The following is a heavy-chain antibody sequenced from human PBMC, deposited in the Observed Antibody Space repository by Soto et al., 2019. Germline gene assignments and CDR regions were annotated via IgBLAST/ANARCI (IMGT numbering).Heavy chain of an antibody. D-gene: IGHD1-26*01. Sequence: QVQLQESGPGLVKPSETLSLTCTVSGGSISSYYWSWIRQPPGKGLEWIGYIYYSGSTNYNPSLKSRVTISVDTSKNKLSLKLSSVTAADTAVYYCARGRGHYYYYGMDVWGQGTTVTVSS. CDR2: IYYSGST. CDR1: GGSISSYY. CDR3: ARGRGHYYYYGMDV. V-gene: IGHV4-59*01. J-gene: IGHJ6*02.